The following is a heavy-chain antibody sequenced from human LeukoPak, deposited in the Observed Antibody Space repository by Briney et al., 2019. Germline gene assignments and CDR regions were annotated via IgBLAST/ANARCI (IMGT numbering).Heavy chain of an antibody. CDR1: GGFISSYY. V-gene: IGHV4-59*01. CDR3: ARDRGDRGYSYGPDYYYYYYMDV. Sequence: SETLSLTCTVSGGFISSYYWSWIRQPPGKGLEWIGYIYYSGSTNYNPSLKSRVTISVDTPKNQFSLKLSSVTAADTAVYYCARDRGDRGYSYGPDYYYYYYMDVWGKGTTVTVSS. J-gene: IGHJ6*03. D-gene: IGHD5-18*01. CDR2: IYYSGST.